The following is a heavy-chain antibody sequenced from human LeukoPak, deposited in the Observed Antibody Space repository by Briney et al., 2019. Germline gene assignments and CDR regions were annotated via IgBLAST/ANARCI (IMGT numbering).Heavy chain of an antibody. Sequence: PGGSLRLSCAASGFTFSSYGMHWVRQAPGKGLEWVAVISYDGSNKYYADSVKGRFTISRDNSKNTLYLQMNSLRAEDTAVYYCARGGGYYYDSSGYYFGGPVDYWGQGTLVTVSS. CDR2: ISYDGSNK. CDR1: GFTFSSYG. CDR3: ARGGGYYYDSSGYYFGGPVDY. D-gene: IGHD3-22*01. V-gene: IGHV3-30*03. J-gene: IGHJ4*02.